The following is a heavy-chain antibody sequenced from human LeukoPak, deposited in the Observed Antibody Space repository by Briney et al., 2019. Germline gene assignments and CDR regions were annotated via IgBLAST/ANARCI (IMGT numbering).Heavy chain of an antibody. CDR2: IYYSGST. CDR3: YGSGSYYHFYPPTY. CDR1: GGSISSSSYY. V-gene: IGHV4-39*01. J-gene: IGHJ4*02. Sequence: PETLSLTCTVSGGSISSSSYYWGWVRQPPGEWLEWIGSIYYSGSTYYNPSLKSRVTISVDTSKSQFSLKLSSVTAADTAVYYAYGSGSYYHFYPPTYWGQGTLVTVSS. D-gene: IGHD3-10*01.